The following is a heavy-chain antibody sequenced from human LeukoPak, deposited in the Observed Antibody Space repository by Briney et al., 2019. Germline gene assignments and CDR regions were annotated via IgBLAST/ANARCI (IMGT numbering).Heavy chain of an antibody. CDR1: GYTFTNYG. D-gene: IGHD6-13*01. J-gene: IGHJ4*02. CDR3: ARADRRRPPSSIGWYSENIFDY. V-gene: IGHV1-18*01. Sequence: ASVKVSCKASGYTFTNYGISWVRQAPGQGLEWMGWISPYIDKINFAQKFQGRVTITTDTSTNTAYMELKSLGSEDTAVYYCARADRRRPPSSIGWYSENIFDYGGQGTLVTVSS. CDR2: ISPYIDKI.